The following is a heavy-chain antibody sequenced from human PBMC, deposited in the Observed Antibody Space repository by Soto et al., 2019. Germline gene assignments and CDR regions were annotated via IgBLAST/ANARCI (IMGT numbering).Heavy chain of an antibody. CDR1: GFSFNDFG. CDR2: IWYGGKKT. Sequence: QVHLVESGGGVVQPGRSLRLSCAASGFSFNDFGMHWVRQAPGKGLEWVAVIWYGGKKTDYVDSVKGRFIISRDISENMVYLQMNSLRDEDTAVYYCARENAPPYFDYWGQGTLVTVST. D-gene: IGHD2-2*01. V-gene: IGHV3-33*01. J-gene: IGHJ4*02. CDR3: ARENAPPYFDY.